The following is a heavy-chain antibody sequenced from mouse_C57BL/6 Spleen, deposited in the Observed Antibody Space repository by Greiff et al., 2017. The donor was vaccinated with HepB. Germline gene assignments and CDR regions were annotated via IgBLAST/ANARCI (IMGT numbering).Heavy chain of an antibody. CDR1: GYTFTSYW. CDR3: ARGGGYSWFAY. CDR2: INPSNGGT. Sequence: QVQLQQPGTELVKPGASVKLSCKASGYTFTSYWMHWVKQRPGQGLVWIGNINPSNGGTKYNEKFKSKATLTVDKSSSTAYMQLSRLTSEDSAVYYCARGGGYSWFAYWGQGTLVTVSA. D-gene: IGHD2-3*01. J-gene: IGHJ3*01. V-gene: IGHV1-53*01.